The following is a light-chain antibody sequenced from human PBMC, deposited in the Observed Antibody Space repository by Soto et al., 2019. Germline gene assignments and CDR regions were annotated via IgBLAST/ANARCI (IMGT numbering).Light chain of an antibody. J-gene: IGKJ3*01. Sequence: EIVLTQSPGTLSLSPGERATLSCRASQSVSSSYLAWYQQKPGQAPRLLIYGASSRATGIPARFSGSGSGTDFTLTISSLEPEDFAVYYCQQYVSKTTFGPGTKVDIK. CDR1: QSVSSSY. CDR3: QQYVSKTT. V-gene: IGKV3-20*01. CDR2: GAS.